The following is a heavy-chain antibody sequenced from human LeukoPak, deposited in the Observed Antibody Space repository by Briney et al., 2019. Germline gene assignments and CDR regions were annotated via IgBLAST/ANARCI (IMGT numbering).Heavy chain of an antibody. D-gene: IGHD6-19*01. Sequence: SETLSLTCAVYGGSFSGYYWSWIRQPPGKGLEWIGEINHSGSTNYNPSLKSRVTISVDTSKNQFSLKLSSVTAADTAVYYCARGIAVAGRVYWGQGTLVTVSS. V-gene: IGHV4-34*01. CDR1: GGSFSGYY. J-gene: IGHJ4*02. CDR2: INHSGST. CDR3: ARGIAVAGRVY.